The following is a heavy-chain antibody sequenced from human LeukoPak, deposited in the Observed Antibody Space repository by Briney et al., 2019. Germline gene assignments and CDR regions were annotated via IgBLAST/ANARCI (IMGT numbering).Heavy chain of an antibody. D-gene: IGHD3-10*01. V-gene: IGHV4-34*01. CDR3: ARLIPYYGSGSYYNSDY. CDR1: GGSFSGYY. CDR2: INHSGST. Sequence: SETLSLTCAGYGGSFSGYYWSWIRQPPGKGLEWIGEINHSGSTNYNPSLKSRVTISVDTSKNQFSLKLSSVTAADTAVYYCARLIPYYGSGSYYNSDYWGQGTLVTVSS. J-gene: IGHJ4*02.